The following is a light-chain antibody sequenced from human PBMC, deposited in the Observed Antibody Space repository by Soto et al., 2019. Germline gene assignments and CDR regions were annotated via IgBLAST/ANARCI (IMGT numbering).Light chain of an antibody. CDR2: LGS. CDR1: QSLLHRDGYNY. J-gene: IGKJ1*01. V-gene: IGKV2-28*01. Sequence: DLVMTQSPLSLPVTPGEPASISCRSSQSLLHRDGYNYLDWYLQKPGQSPQLLIYLGSNRASGVPDRFSGSGSGTDFTLKISRVEPEDLGVYYCMQALHTPRTFGHGTKVEIK. CDR3: MQALHTPRT.